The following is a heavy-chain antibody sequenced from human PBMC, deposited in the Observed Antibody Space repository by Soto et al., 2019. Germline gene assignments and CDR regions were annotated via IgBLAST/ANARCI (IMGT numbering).Heavy chain of an antibody. J-gene: IGHJ6*02. CDR3: AKDKRVYCSGGSCYYGMDV. V-gene: IGHV3-30*18. CDR2: ISYDGITK. D-gene: IGHD2-15*01. Sequence: QVQLVESGGGVVQPGRSLRLSCAASGFTFSSYGMHWVRQAPGKGLEWVAVISYDGITKYYADSVKGRFTISRDNSKNTLYLQMNSLRAEDTAVYYCAKDKRVYCSGGSCYYGMDVWGQWTTVTVSS. CDR1: GFTFSSYG.